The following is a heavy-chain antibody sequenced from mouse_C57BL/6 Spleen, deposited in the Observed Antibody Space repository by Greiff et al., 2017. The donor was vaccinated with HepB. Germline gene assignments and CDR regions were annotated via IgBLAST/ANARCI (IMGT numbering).Heavy chain of an antibody. Sequence: QVQLQQSGAELVKPGASVKISCKASGYAFSSYWMNWVKQRPGKGLEWIGQIYPGDGDTNYNGKFKGKATLTADKSSSTAYMQLSSLTSEDSAVYFCARGWDYGSSSFAYWGQGPLVTVSA. CDR2: IYPGDGDT. V-gene: IGHV1-80*01. CDR3: ARGWDYGSSSFAY. CDR1: GYAFSSYW. J-gene: IGHJ3*01. D-gene: IGHD1-1*01.